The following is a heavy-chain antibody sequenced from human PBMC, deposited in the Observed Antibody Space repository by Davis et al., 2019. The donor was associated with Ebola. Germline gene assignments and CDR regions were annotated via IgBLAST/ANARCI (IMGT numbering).Heavy chain of an antibody. J-gene: IGHJ5*02. CDR3: TRRKWELPFDP. Sequence: PGGSLRLSCAASGFTFSGSAMHWVRQASGKGLEWVGRIRSKANSYATAYAASVKGRFTISRDDSKNTAYLQMNSLKTEDTAVYYCTRRKWELPFDPWGQGTLVTVSS. D-gene: IGHD1-26*01. V-gene: IGHV3-73*01. CDR1: GFTFSGSA. CDR2: IRSKANSYAT.